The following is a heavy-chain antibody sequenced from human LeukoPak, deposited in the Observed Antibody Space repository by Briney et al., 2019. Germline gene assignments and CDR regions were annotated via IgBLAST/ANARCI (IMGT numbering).Heavy chain of an antibody. CDR1: GFTFSSYA. CDR3: AKDKAVAGFHASDT. CDR2: ISGSGGIT. J-gene: IGHJ3*02. D-gene: IGHD6-19*01. V-gene: IGHV3-23*01. Sequence: GGSLRLSCAASGFTFSSYAMSWVRQAPGKGLEWVPYISGSGGITYFADSEKGRFTISRDNSKNTLYLQMNSLRAEDTAVYYCAKDKAVAGFHASDTWGQGTTVTVSS.